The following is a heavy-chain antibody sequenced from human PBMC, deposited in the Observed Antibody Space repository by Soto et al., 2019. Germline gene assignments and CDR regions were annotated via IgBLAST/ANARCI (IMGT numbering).Heavy chain of an antibody. Sequence: QVQLQESGPGLVKPSQTLSLTCTVSGGSISSGAYYWSWIRQHSEKGLEWIGYMHYSGIAYYNPSLTSRVTISVDKSKHQFSLKLSSVTAADTAVYYCARYYFDNSGYSNWFDPWGRGTLVTVSS. CDR1: GGSISSGAYY. J-gene: IGHJ5*02. CDR3: ARYYFDNSGYSNWFDP. CDR2: MHYSGIA. V-gene: IGHV4-31*03. D-gene: IGHD3-22*01.